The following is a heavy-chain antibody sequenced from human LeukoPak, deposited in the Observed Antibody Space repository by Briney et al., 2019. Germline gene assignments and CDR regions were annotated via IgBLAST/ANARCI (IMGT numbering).Heavy chain of an antibody. Sequence: SEILSLTCTVSGGSISSYYWSWIRQPAGKGLEWIGRIYTSGSTNYNPSLKSRVTMSVDTSKNQFSLKLSSVTAADTAVYYCARQCCPAVAGTFFDYWGQGTPVTVSS. CDR3: ARQCCPAVAGTFFDY. J-gene: IGHJ4*02. V-gene: IGHV4-4*07. D-gene: IGHD6-19*01. CDR2: IYTSGST. CDR1: GGSISSYY.